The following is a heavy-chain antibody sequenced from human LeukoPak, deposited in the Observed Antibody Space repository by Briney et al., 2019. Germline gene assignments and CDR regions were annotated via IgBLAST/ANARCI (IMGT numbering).Heavy chain of an antibody. J-gene: IGHJ6*02. CDR1: GFTFSSYA. V-gene: IGHV3-30-3*01. D-gene: IGHD3-10*01. Sequence: GGSLRLSCAASGFTFSSYAMHWVRQAPGKGLEWVAVIPYDGSNKYYADSVKGRFTISRDNSKTTLYLQMNSLRAEDTAVYYCARPLQANVLLWFGELVNYYGMDVWGQGTTVTVSS. CDR2: IPYDGSNK. CDR3: ARPLQANVLLWFGELVNYYGMDV.